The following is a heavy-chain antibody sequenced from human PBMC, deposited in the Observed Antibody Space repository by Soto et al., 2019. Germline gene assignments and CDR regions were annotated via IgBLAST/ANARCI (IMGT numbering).Heavy chain of an antibody. CDR1: GFTFSSYS. V-gene: IGHV3-7*01. D-gene: IGHD6-13*01. CDR2: IKQDGSEK. CDR3: ARDQRSSWYGDFDYFDY. J-gene: IGHJ4*02. Sequence: EVQLVESGGGLVQPGGSLRLSCAASGFTFSSYSMSWVRQAPGKGLEWVANIKQDGSEKYYVDSVKGRFTISRDNAKNSLYLQMNSLRAEDTAVYYCARDQRSSWYGDFDYFDYWGQGTLVTVSS.